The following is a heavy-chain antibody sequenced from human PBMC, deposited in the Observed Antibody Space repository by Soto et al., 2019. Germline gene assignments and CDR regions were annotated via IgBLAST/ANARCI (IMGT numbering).Heavy chain of an antibody. Sequence: GGSLRLCCAASGFTFSSYAMNWVRQAPGKGLEWVSVISGSGGSTYYADSVKGRFTISRDNYKNTLYLQMNSLRAEDTAVYYCAKFSTMIVLVIGDAIDISGQATIVSVSS. J-gene: IGHJ3*02. D-gene: IGHD3-22*01. V-gene: IGHV3-23*01. CDR2: ISGSGGST. CDR1: GFTFSSYA. CDR3: AKFSTMIVLVIGDAIDI.